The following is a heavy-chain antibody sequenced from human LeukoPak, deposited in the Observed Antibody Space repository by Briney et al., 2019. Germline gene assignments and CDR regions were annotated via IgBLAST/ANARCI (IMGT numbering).Heavy chain of an antibody. CDR3: ARYCSSTSCSDWFDP. CDR1: GGSISSYY. J-gene: IGHJ5*02. V-gene: IGHV4-4*07. CDR2: IFTSGST. D-gene: IGHD2-2*01. Sequence: SETLSLTCTVSGGSISSYYWSWIRQPAGKGLEWIGRIFTSGSTNYNPSLKSRVTMPVDTSKNQFSLKLSSVTAADTAVYYCARYCSSTSCSDWFDPWGQGTLVTVSS.